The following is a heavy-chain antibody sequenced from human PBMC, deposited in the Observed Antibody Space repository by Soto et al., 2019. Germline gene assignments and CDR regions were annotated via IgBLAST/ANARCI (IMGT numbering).Heavy chain of an antibody. CDR2: IIPIYGTT. CDR1: GGTFSNDA. V-gene: IGHV1-69*01. J-gene: IGHJ6*02. D-gene: IGHD7-27*01. Sequence: QVQLVQSGAEVKNHGSSVKVSCKTSGGTFSNDAISWVRQAPGQGLEWMGGIIPIYGTTHYGQKFQDRLKLAADESTCTAEMELSSLKSDDTGVYNCARDSMGTIVGGMDVWGQGTTVTVSS. CDR3: ARDSMGTIVGGMDV.